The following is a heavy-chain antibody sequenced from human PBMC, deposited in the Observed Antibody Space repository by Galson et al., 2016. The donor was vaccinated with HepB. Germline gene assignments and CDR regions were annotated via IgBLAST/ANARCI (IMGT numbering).Heavy chain of an antibody. CDR3: AASSGWWRLDS. V-gene: IGHV4-4*02. J-gene: IGHJ4*02. Sequence: SETLSLTCGVSGASITSGHWWSCVRPPPGKGLEWIGEMSHTGGTNYNPSLKSRVTIALDKSNNQFSVKITSMTAADTAVYYCAASSGWWRLDSWGQGVLVTVSS. D-gene: IGHD6-19*01. CDR2: MSHTGGT. CDR1: GASITSGHW.